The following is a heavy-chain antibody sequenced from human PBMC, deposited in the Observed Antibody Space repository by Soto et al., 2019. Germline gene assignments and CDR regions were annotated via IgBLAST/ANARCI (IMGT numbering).Heavy chain of an antibody. Sequence: XGSLRLSFAASGFIFTDYSLNWVRQAPGKGLEWVSSISSTGRYINYADSVKGRFTISRDNAKNSLYLQMDSLRAEDTAVYYCARDTSDIWEPDQYFQPWGQGTRVTVSS. CDR2: ISSTGRYI. J-gene: IGHJ1*01. V-gene: IGHV3-21*01. CDR1: GFIFTDYS. CDR3: ARDTSDIWEPDQYFQP. D-gene: IGHD1-26*01.